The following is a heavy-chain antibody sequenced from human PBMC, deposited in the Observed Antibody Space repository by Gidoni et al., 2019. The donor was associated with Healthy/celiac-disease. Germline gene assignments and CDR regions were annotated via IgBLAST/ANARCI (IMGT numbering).Heavy chain of an antibody. V-gene: IGHV3-15*01. Sequence: EVQLVESGGGLVQLGGSLRRACAASGVTYSNDWMSWVRQAPVKGLEWVGRITSKTDGGTTDYAAPVKGRFTISRDDSKNTLYLQMNSLKTEDTAVYYCTTDLYCSGGSCYSRGDYWGQGTLVTVSS. CDR1: GVTYSNDW. CDR3: TTDLYCSGGSCYSRGDY. D-gene: IGHD2-15*01. CDR2: ITSKTDGGTT. J-gene: IGHJ4*02.